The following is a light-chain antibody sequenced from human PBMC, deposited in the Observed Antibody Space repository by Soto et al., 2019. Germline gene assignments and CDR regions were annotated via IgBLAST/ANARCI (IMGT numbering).Light chain of an antibody. J-gene: IGLJ2*01. V-gene: IGLV2-14*01. Sequence: QSALTQPASVSGSPGQSITISCTGTSSDVGSYNYVSWYQQYPGKAPKLMIYDVSNRPSGVSYRFSGSKSGNTASLTISGLQAEDEADYYCSSYTPRSTHVVFGGGTKLTVL. CDR3: SSYTPRSTHVV. CDR2: DVS. CDR1: SSDVGSYNY.